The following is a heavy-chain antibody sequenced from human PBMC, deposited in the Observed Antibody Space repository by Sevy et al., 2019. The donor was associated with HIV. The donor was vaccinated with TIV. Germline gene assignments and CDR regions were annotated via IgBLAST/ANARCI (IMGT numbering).Heavy chain of an antibody. V-gene: IGHV3-23*01. Sequence: GGSLRLSCAASGFTFSSYAMSWVRQAPGKGLEWVSAISGSGGSTYYSDSVKGRFTISRDNSKNTLYLQMNSLRAEDTAVYYCAKATISSSSFDYWGQGTLVTVSS. CDR2: ISGSGGST. CDR3: AKATISSSSFDY. D-gene: IGHD6-6*01. CDR1: GFTFSSYA. J-gene: IGHJ4*02.